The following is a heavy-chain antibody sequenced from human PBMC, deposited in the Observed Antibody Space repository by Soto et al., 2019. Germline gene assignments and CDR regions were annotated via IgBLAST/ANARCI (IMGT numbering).Heavy chain of an antibody. V-gene: IGHV1-8*01. CDR2: RNPNSGNT. D-gene: IGHD5-18*01. CDR3: GRSGGLWPGVYYYYYYMDV. CDR1: GYTFTSYD. J-gene: IGHJ6*03. Sequence: QVQLVQSGAEVTKPGASVTVSCKASGYTFTSYDINWVLQSTGQGLEWMGWRNPNSGNTGYAQKFQGRVTMTRNPTISTAYMELSSLGSEDTAVYYCGRSGGLWPGVYYYYYYMDVLGKGTTVNVSS.